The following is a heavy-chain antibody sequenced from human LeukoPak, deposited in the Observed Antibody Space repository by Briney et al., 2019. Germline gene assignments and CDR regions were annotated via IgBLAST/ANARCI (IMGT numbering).Heavy chain of an antibody. D-gene: IGHD4-17*01. Sequence: GASVKVSCKASGGTFSSYTISWVRQAPGQGLEWMGRIIPILGIANYAQKFQGRVTITADKSTSTAYVELSSLRSEDTAVYYCARGGDDYGDFKFDYWGQGTLVTVS. V-gene: IGHV1-69*02. CDR2: IIPILGIA. CDR1: GGTFSSYT. CDR3: ARGGDDYGDFKFDY. J-gene: IGHJ4*02.